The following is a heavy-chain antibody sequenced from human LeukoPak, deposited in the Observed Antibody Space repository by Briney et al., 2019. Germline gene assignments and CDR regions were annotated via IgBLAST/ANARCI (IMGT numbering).Heavy chain of an antibody. D-gene: IGHD5-24*01. V-gene: IGHV3-7*01. J-gene: IGHJ3*02. CDR3: ARDADLGTTITGAFDI. Sequence: PGGSLRVSCAASGFSFDTYWMHWVRQAPGKGLEWVANIKQDGSEKYYVDSVKGRFTVSRDNAKNSVYLQMNSLRAEDTAVYYCARDADLGTTITGAFDIWGQGTMVTVSS. CDR1: GFSFDTYW. CDR2: IKQDGSEK.